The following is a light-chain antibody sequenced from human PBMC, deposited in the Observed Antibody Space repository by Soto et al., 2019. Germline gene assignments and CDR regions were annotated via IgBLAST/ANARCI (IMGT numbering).Light chain of an antibody. J-gene: IGKJ3*01. V-gene: IGKV3-15*01. CDR3: QQYNKWPHN. Sequence: EIVMTQSPATLSVSPGERATLSCRASQSVSGNLALYQQKPGQAPRLLIYGASTRATGIPARFSGSGSGTEFTLTIRSLQSADVAVYYGQQYNKWPHNFGPGTKMD. CDR1: QSVSGN. CDR2: GAS.